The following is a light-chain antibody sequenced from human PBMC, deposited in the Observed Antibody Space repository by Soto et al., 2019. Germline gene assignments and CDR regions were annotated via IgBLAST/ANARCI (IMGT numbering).Light chain of an antibody. J-gene: IGKJ4*01. CDR1: QDISSW. CDR3: QQASSFPLA. V-gene: IGKV1-12*01. CDR2: PAS. Sequence: DIQMTQSPSSVSASVGDRVTITRRASQDISSWLAWYQQKPGKAPKLLIYPASSLQHGVPSRFSGSGSGTDFTLTISRLQPEDFASDYCQQASSFPLAFCGGTKLEIK.